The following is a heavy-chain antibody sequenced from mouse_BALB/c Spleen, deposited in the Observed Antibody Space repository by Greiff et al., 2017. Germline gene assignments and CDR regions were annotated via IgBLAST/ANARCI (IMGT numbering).Heavy chain of an antibody. Sequence: VQRVESGPGLVQPSQSLSITCTVSGFSLTSYGVHWVRQSPGKGLEWLGVIWSGGSTDYNAAFISRLSISKDNSKSQVFFKMNSLQANDTAIYYCARNTGNYDYAMDYWGQGTSVTVSS. CDR1: GFSLTSYG. J-gene: IGHJ4*01. CDR2: IWSGGST. D-gene: IGHD2-1*01. V-gene: IGHV2-2*02. CDR3: ARNTGNYDYAMDY.